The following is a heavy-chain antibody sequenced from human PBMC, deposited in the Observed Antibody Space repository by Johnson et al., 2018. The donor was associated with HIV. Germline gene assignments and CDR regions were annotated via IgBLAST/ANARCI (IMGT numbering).Heavy chain of an antibody. CDR1: GFTFDDYA. CDR3: ARPYILLQLVSAFDI. Sequence: VQLVESGGGLVQPGRSLRLSCAASGFTFDDYAMHWVRQAPGKGLEWVSGISWNSGSIDYADSVKGRFTISRDNAKNSLYLQMNSLRAEDTAFYYCARPYILLQLVSAFDIWGQGTMVTVSS. D-gene: IGHD6-6*01. CDR2: ISWNSGSI. V-gene: IGHV3-9*01. J-gene: IGHJ3*02.